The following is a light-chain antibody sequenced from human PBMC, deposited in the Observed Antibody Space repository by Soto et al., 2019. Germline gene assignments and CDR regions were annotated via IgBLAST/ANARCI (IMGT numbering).Light chain of an antibody. CDR3: QQYGSSPLT. CDR1: QSVSSSY. Sequence: VLTQSPGTLSLSPGERATLSCRASQSVSSSYLAWYQQKPGQAPRLLIYGGSSRATGIPDRFGGSGSGTIFTLTISRLEPEDFAVYYCQQYGSSPLTFGGGTKVDIK. CDR2: GGS. V-gene: IGKV3-20*01. J-gene: IGKJ4*01.